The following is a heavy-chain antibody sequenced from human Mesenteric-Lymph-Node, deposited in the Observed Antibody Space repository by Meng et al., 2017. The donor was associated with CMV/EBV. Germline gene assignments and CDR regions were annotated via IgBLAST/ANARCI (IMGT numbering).Heavy chain of an antibody. V-gene: IGHV3-11*04. CDR1: GFTFSEYY. CDR2: INPGGSTT. CDR3: ARGRYFDKFDY. J-gene: IGHJ4*02. Sequence: GESLKISCAASGFTFSEYYMTWIRQAPGKGLEWLSYINPGGSTTYYADSVKGRFTISRDNAKNSLYLQMNSLRAEDTAVYYCARGRYFDKFDYWGQGTLVTVSS. D-gene: IGHD3-9*01.